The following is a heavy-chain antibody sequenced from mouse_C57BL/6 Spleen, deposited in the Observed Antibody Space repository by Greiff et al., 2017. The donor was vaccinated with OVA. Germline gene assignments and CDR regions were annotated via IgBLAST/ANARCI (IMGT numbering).Heavy chain of an antibody. Sequence: VQLQQPGAELVKPGASVKLSCKASGYTFTSYWMQWVKQRPGQGLEWIGEIDPSDSYTNYNQKFKGKATLTVDTSSSTAYMQLSSLTSEDSAVYYCARRNYDYLFAYWGQGTLVTVSA. J-gene: IGHJ3*01. D-gene: IGHD2-4*01. CDR3: ARRNYDYLFAY. CDR1: GYTFTSYW. V-gene: IGHV1-50*01. CDR2: IDPSDSYT.